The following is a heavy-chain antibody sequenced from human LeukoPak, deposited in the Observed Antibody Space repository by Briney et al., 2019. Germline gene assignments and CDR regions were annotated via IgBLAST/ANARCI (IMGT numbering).Heavy chain of an antibody. CDR3: ARVTIFGVVIRYFDY. V-gene: IGHV3-20*01. CDR1: GFTFDDYG. J-gene: IGHJ4*02. D-gene: IGHD3-3*01. CDR2: INWNGGST. Sequence: GGSLRLSCAASGFTFDDYGMSWVRQAPGKGLEWVSGINWNGGSTGYADSVKGRFTISRDNAKNSLFLQMNSLGAEDTALYHCARVTIFGVVIRYFDYWGQGTLVTVSS.